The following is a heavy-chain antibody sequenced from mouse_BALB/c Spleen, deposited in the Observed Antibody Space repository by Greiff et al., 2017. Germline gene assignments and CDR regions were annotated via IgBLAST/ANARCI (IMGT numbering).Heavy chain of an antibody. CDR1: GFTFSDYY. V-gene: IGHV5-4*02. CDR3: ARAWGYYAMDY. CDR2: ISDGGSYT. Sequence: EVQLVESGGGLVKPGGSLKLSCAASGFTFSDYYMYWVRQTPEKRLEWVATISDGGSYTYYPDSVKGRFTISRDNAKNNLYLQMSSLKSEDTAMYYCARAWGYYAMDYWGQGTSVTVSS. J-gene: IGHJ4*01.